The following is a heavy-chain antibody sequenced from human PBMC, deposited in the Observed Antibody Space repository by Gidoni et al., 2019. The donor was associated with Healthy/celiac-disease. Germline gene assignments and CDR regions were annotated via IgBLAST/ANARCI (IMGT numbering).Heavy chain of an antibody. CDR3: ARDSTYYYGSGSYYNVPSYYYGRDV. Sequence: QVQLVESGGGVVQPGRSLRLSCAASGFTFSSYAMHWVRQAPGKGLEWVEVISYDGINKYYADSVKGRFTISRDNSKNTLYLQMNSLRAEDTAVYYCARDSTYYYGSGSYYNVPSYYYGRDVWGQGTTVTVSS. J-gene: IGHJ6*02. CDR1: GFTFSSYA. V-gene: IGHV3-30-3*01. D-gene: IGHD3-10*01. CDR2: ISYDGINK.